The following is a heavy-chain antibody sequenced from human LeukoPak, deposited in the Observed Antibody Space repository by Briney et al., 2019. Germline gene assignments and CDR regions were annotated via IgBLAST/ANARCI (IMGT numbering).Heavy chain of an antibody. CDR1: GGSISSSNW. J-gene: IGHJ4*02. CDR2: IYHSGST. Sequence: SETLSLTCAVSGGSISSSNWWSWVRQPPGKGLEWIGEIYHSGSTNYNPSLKSRVTISVDKSKNQFPLKLSSVTAADTAVYYCAIRSIVGATGMGYWGQGTLVTVSS. V-gene: IGHV4-4*02. D-gene: IGHD1-26*01. CDR3: AIRSIVGATGMGY.